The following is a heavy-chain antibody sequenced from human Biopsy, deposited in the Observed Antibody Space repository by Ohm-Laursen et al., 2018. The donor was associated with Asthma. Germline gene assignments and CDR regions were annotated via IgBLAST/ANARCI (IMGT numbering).Heavy chain of an antibody. D-gene: IGHD3-10*01. CDR3: ARAVDYSHYYGIDV. CDR1: GYTFNSAG. V-gene: IGHV1-18*01. J-gene: IGHJ6*02. CDR2: ISVYNGNT. Sequence: ASVKASCNTSGYTFNSAGITWVRQAPGQGLEWMGWISVYNGNTQVAQKLQDRVTMITDTSTSTAYMELRSLRSDDTAVYFCARAVDYSHYYGIDVWGQGTTVTVS.